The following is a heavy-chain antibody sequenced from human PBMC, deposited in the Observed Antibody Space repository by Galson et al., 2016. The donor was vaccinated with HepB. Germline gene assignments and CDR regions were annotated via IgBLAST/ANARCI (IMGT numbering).Heavy chain of an antibody. CDR3: VHGDYPY. D-gene: IGHD4-17*01. Sequence: SLRLSCAASGFTFSDYYMSWIRQAPGKGLELVSHIGSSGSIYYTDSVKGRFTISRDNAKNSLYLQMNSLRAEDTAVYYCVHGDYPYWGQGTRVTVSS. J-gene: IGHJ4*02. CDR2: IGSSGSI. V-gene: IGHV3-11*01. CDR1: GFTFSDYY.